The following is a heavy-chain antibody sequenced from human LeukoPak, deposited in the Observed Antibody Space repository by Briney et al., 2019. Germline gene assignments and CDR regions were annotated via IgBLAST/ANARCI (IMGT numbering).Heavy chain of an antibody. J-gene: IGHJ4*02. CDR3: ARDRLVSYSSSWVRSGLDY. D-gene: IGHD6-13*01. CDR2: IYYSGST. Sequence: SETLSLTCTVSGGSISSSSYYWGWIRQPPGKGLEWIGSIYYSGSTYYNPSLKSRVTISVDTSKNQFSLKLSSVTAADTAVYYCARDRLVSYSSSWVRSGLDYWGQGTLVTVSS. CDR1: GGSISSSSYY. V-gene: IGHV4-39*07.